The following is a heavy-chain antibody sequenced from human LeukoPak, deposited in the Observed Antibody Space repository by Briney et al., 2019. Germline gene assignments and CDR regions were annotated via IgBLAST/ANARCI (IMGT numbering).Heavy chain of an antibody. J-gene: IGHJ3*02. Sequence: VASVKVSCKASGGTFSSYAISWVRQAPGQGLEWMGGIIPIFGTANYAQKFQGRVTITADESTSTAYMELSSLGSEDTAVYYCARGGGFYGGPGAFDIWGQGTMVTVSS. D-gene: IGHD2/OR15-2a*01. V-gene: IGHV1-69*13. CDR1: GGTFSSYA. CDR3: ARGGGFYGGPGAFDI. CDR2: IIPIFGTA.